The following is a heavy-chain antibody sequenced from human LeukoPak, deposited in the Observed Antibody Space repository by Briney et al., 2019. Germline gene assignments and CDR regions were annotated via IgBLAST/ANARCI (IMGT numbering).Heavy chain of an antibody. CDR2: IIPVFGST. CDR3: ASQSSGGTDFYYFDY. J-gene: IGHJ4*02. D-gene: IGHD2-15*01. Sequence: SVKVSCKASGGTFSSYAISWVRQAPGQGLEWMGGIIPVFGSTNYAQKFQGRVTITADKSTSTAYMELSSLRSEDTAVYYCASQSSGGTDFYYFDYWGQGTLVTVSS. V-gene: IGHV1-69*06. CDR1: GGTFSSYA.